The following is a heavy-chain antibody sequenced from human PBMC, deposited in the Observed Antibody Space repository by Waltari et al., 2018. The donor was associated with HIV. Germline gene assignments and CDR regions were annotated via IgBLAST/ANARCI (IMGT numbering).Heavy chain of an antibody. CDR2: IYYSGST. CDR3: ARDRRGYYYDSSGSSNPTWYFDY. CDR1: GGSINSYY. Sequence: QVQLQESGPGLVKPSETLSLTCTVSGGSINSYYWSWVRQPPGKGLEWIGYIYYSGSTYYNPSLKSRVTISVDTSKNQFYLKLSSVTAADTAVYYCARDRRGYYYDSSGSSNPTWYFDYWGQGTLVTVSS. V-gene: IGHV4-59*01. J-gene: IGHJ4*02. D-gene: IGHD3-22*01.